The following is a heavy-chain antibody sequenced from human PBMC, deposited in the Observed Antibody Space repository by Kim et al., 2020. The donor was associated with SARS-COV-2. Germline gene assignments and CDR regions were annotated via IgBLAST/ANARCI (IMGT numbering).Heavy chain of an antibody. D-gene: IGHD2-15*01. J-gene: IGHJ6*02. CDR3: ATCGSCFLGRAVRAFLNAHSPATDMDV. CDR2: IDPSDSYT. CDR1: GYSFTSYW. V-gene: IGHV5-10-1*01. Sequence: GESLKISCKGSGYSFTSYWISWVRQMPGKGLEWMGRIDPSDSYTNYSPSFQGHVTISADKSISTAYLQWSSLKASDTAMYYCATCGSCFLGRAVRAFLNAHSPATDMDVWGQGTTVTVSS.